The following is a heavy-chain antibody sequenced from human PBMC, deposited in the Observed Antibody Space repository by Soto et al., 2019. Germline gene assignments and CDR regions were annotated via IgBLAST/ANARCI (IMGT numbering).Heavy chain of an antibody. V-gene: IGHV3-20*04. CDR1: GFTFDDYG. CDR2: VNWNGGST. J-gene: IGHJ4*02. D-gene: IGHD1-26*01. CDR3: VRGASLNFDY. Sequence: EVQLVESGGGVLRPGGSLRLSCAASGFTFDDYGMSWARQAPGKGLEWVSGVNWNGGSTGYADSVKGRFTISRDNAKNSLYMQMNSLRAEDTAFYYCVRGASLNFDYWGQGTLVTVSS.